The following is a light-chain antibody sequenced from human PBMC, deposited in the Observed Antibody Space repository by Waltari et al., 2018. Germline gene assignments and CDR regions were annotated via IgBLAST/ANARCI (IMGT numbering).Light chain of an antibody. J-gene: IGKJ1*01. Sequence: EIEMTQSPATLSVSPGERSTLSFRASHSISRNVGWYQQKPGQAPRLLFYGASIRATGIPARFSGSGSGTEFTLTINSMQSEDFAVYYCQQYNNWPLLFGQGTKVEIK. CDR3: QQYNNWPLL. V-gene: IGKV3-15*01. CDR1: HSISRN. CDR2: GAS.